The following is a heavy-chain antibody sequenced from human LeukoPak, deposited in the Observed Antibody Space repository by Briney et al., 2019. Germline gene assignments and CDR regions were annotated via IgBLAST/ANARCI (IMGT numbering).Heavy chain of an antibody. CDR1: GYSISSGYY. D-gene: IGHD2-21*02. CDR3: ARVTYDAFDI. J-gene: IGHJ3*02. Sequence: SETRSLTCAVYGYSISSGYYWGWIRQPPGKGREWIGSIYHSGSTYYNPSLKSRVTISVDTSKNQFSLKLSSVTAADTAVYYCARVTYDAFDIWGQGTMVTVSS. V-gene: IGHV4-38-2*01. CDR2: IYHSGST.